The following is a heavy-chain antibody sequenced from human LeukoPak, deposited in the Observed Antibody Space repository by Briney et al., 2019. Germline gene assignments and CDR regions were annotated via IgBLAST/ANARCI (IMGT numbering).Heavy chain of an antibody. V-gene: IGHV1-18*01. D-gene: IGHD2-2*01. CDR2: ISAYNGNT. Sequence: ASVKVSCKASGYTFTSYGISWVRQAPGQGLAWMGWISAYNGNTNYAQKLQGRVTMTTDTSTSTAYMELRSLRSDDTAVYYCARDAVVVPAASPFDYWGQGTLVTVSS. CDR3: ARDAVVVPAASPFDY. CDR1: GYTFTSYG. J-gene: IGHJ4*02.